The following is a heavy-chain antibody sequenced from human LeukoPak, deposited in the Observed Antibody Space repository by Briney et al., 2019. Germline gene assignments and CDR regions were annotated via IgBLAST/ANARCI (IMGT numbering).Heavy chain of an antibody. J-gene: IGHJ4*02. CDR3: ATLPNTELGTEYTSAVAGDY. CDR1: GYTFTSYY. Sequence: ASVKVPCKASGYTFTSYYMHWVRQAPGQGLEWMGIINPSGGSTSYAQKFQGRVTMTRDTSTSTVYMELSSLRSEDTAVYYCATLPNTELGTEYTSAVAGDYWGQGTLVTVSS. V-gene: IGHV1-46*01. CDR2: INPSGGST. D-gene: IGHD6-19*01.